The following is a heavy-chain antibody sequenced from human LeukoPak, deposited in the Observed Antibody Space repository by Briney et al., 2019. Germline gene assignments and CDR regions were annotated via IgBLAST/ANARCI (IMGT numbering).Heavy chain of an antibody. J-gene: IGHJ6*03. CDR3: ARKYYYYMDV. CDR2: INHSGST. CDR1: GGSFSGYY. V-gene: IGHV4-34*01. Sequence: PSETLSLTCAVYGGSFSGYYWTWIRQPPGKGLEWIGEINHSGSTKSKPSLKSRVTISVDTSKNQFSLKLSSVTAADTAVYYCARKYYYYMDVWGKGTTVTLSS.